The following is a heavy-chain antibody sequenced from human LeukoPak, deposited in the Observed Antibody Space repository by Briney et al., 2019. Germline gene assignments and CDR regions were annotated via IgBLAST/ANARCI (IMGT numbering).Heavy chain of an antibody. CDR2: INSDGSGT. D-gene: IGHD1-26*01. CDR3: TSGWGYRGNYHFDF. CDR1: GFTFSNYW. Sequence: GGSLRLSCAASGFTFSNYWIHWVRQAPGKGLVWVSRINSDGSGTSYADSVKGRFTISRDNAKNTLYLQMNSLRAEDTAVYYCTSGWGYRGNYHFDFWGQGTLVTVSS. J-gene: IGHJ4*01. V-gene: IGHV3-74*01.